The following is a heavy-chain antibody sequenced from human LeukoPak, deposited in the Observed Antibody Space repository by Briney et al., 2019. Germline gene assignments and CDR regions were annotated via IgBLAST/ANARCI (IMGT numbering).Heavy chain of an antibody. Sequence: ASVKVSFKASGYTFSGYYMHWVRQAPGQGLEWMGWINPNNGETKYAQKFQGRVTMTRDTSIRTAYMELSRLISDDTAVYYCARDLQLYSGGWYGASDFWGQGTMVTVSS. V-gene: IGHV1-2*02. CDR1: GYTFSGYY. D-gene: IGHD6-19*01. CDR3: ARDLQLYSGGWYGASDF. CDR2: INPNNGET. J-gene: IGHJ3*01.